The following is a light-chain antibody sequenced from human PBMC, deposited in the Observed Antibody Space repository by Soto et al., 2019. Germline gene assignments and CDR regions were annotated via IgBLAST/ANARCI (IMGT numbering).Light chain of an antibody. J-gene: IGKJ4*01. CDR3: QQYDDGPLT. Sequence: EIVMTQSPATLSVSPGERATLSCRASQSISSNLAWYQQKPGQSPRLVIYDASTRATDTPARFSGSGSVTEFTLTISSRQSEDLALYYCQQYDDGPLTCGVWTKVEIK. CDR2: DAS. V-gene: IGKV3D-15*01. CDR1: QSISSN.